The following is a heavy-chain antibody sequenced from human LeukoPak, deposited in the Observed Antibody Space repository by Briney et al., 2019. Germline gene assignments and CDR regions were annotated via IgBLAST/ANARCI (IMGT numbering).Heavy chain of an antibody. CDR1: GFTLSNNY. V-gene: IGHV3-53*01. D-gene: IGHD3-10*01. CDR3: AREQPPGVYFDY. Sequence: GGSLRLSCAASGFTLSNNYLSWVRQAPGKGVEWVSIIYTDGGTYYADSVKGRFTISRDNSKNTLYLQMNSLRADDTAVYYCAREQPPGVYFDYWGQGTLVTVSS. CDR2: IYTDGGT. J-gene: IGHJ4*02.